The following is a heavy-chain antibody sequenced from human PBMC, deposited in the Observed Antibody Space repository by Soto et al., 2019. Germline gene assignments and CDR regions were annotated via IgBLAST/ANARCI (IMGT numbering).Heavy chain of an antibody. Sequence: QLRLQESGPGLVKPSETLSLTCPVSGGSISSSSYYWGWIRQPPGKGLEWIGGIYYSGSTYYNPSLKSRVTISVDTSKNQFSLKLSSVTAADTAVYYCARGLGPTWYFDLWGRGTLVTVSS. CDR1: GGSISSSSYY. CDR2: IYYSGST. J-gene: IGHJ2*01. D-gene: IGHD4-17*01. CDR3: ARGLGPTWYFDL. V-gene: IGHV4-39*01.